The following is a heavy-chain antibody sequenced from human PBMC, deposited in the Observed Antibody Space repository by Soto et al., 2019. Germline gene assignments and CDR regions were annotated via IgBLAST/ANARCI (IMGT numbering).Heavy chain of an antibody. CDR1: GFTFNTYS. CDR3: ARGADYDFWSGSLNWFDP. V-gene: IGHV3-21*01. D-gene: IGHD3-3*01. J-gene: IGHJ5*02. Sequence: PGGSLRLSCAASGFTFNTYSMNWVRQAPGKGLEWVSSISSSSSYIYHADSVKGRFTISRDNAKNSLYLQMNSLRAEDTAVYYCARGADYDFWSGSLNWFDPWGLGTLVTVSS. CDR2: ISSSSSYI.